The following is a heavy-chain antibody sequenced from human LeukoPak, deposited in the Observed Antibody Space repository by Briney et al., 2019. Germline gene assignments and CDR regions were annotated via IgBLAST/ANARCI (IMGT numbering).Heavy chain of an antibody. D-gene: IGHD2-8*01. CDR1: GFTFSSYA. V-gene: IGHV3-23*01. Sequence: SGGSLRLSCAASGFTFSSYAMSWVRQAPGKGLEWVSAISGSGGSTYYAESVKGRFTISRDNSKNTLYLQMNSLRAEDTAVYYCARDVREWGVEAFDLWGQGTMVTVSS. CDR3: ARDVREWGVEAFDL. J-gene: IGHJ3*01. CDR2: ISGSGGST.